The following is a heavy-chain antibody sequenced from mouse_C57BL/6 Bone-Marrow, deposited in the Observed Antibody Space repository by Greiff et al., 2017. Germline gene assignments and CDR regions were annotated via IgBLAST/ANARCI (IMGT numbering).Heavy chain of an antibody. CDR3: AYYRGYYAMDD. D-gene: IGHD1-1*01. CDR2: IYPRSGNT. V-gene: IGHV1-81*01. Sequence: QVQLQQSGAELARPGASVKLSCKASGYTFPSYGISWVKQRTGQGLAWIGAIYPRSGNTYYNEKFKGKATLTADKSSSTAYMELRSLTSEDSAVYFCAYYRGYYAMDDWGQGTSVTVSS. CDR1: GYTFPSYG. J-gene: IGHJ4*01.